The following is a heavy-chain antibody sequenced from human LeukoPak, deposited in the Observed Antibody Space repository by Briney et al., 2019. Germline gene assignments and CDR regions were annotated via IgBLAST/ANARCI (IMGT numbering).Heavy chain of an antibody. Sequence: GGSLRLSCAASGFTFSSYGMSWVRQAPGKGLEWVSGISGSGGSTYYAESVKGRFTISRDNSKNTLYLQMNSLRAEDTAVYYCAELGITMIGGVWGKGTTVTISS. CDR3: AELGITMIGGV. CDR2: ISGSGGST. CDR1: GFTFSSYG. V-gene: IGHV3-23*01. J-gene: IGHJ6*04. D-gene: IGHD3-10*02.